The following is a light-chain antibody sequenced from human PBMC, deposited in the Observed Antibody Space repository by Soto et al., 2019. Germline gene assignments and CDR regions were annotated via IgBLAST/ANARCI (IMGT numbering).Light chain of an antibody. Sequence: EIVLTQSPATLSLSPGERATLSCSASQSVSSYLAWYQQKPGQAPRLLIYDASNRATGIPARFSGSGSGTDFTLTIRSLEPEDVSVYDCQQRSNWPTFGPGTKVDIK. V-gene: IGKV3-11*01. CDR3: QQRSNWPT. CDR2: DAS. CDR1: QSVSSY. J-gene: IGKJ3*01.